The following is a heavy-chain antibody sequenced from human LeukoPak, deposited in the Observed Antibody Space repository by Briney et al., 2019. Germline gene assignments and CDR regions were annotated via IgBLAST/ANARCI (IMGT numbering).Heavy chain of an antibody. V-gene: IGHV3-23*01. Sequence: PGGSLRLSCAASGFTFSSYAMSWVRQAPGKGLEWVSAISGSGGSTYYADSVKGRFTISRDNSKNTLYLQMNSLRAEDTAVYYCAKDPSHWVGNCYFDYWGQGTLVTVSS. CDR2: ISGSGGST. CDR1: GFTFSSYA. J-gene: IGHJ4*02. D-gene: IGHD7-27*01. CDR3: AKDPSHWVGNCYFDY.